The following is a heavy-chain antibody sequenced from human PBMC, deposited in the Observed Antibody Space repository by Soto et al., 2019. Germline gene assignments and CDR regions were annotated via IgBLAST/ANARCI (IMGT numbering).Heavy chain of an antibody. CDR3: AKWHCSGGSCYSAYYYYYMDV. D-gene: IGHD2-15*01. J-gene: IGHJ6*03. V-gene: IGHV3-30*18. CDR2: ISYDGSNK. CDR1: GFTFSSYG. Sequence: GGSLRLSCAASGFTFSSYGMHWVRQAPGKGLEWVAVISYDGSNKYYADSVKGRFTISRDNSKNTLYLQMNSLRAEDTAVYYCAKWHCSGGSCYSAYYYYYMDVWGKGTTVTVSS.